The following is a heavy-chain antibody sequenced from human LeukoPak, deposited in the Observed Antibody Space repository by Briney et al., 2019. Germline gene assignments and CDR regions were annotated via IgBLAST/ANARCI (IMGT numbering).Heavy chain of an antibody. CDR1: GYTFTSYG. D-gene: IGHD2-21*02. CDR2: ISAYNGNT. J-gene: IGHJ5*02. V-gene: IGHV1-18*01. CDR3: ARDRVAYCGGDRYSEWFDP. Sequence: ASVKVSCKASGYTFTSYGISWVRQAPGQGLEWMGWISAYNGNTNYAQKLQGRVTMTTDTSTSTAYMELRSLRSDDTAVYYCARDRVAYCGGDRYSEWFDPWGQGALVTVSS.